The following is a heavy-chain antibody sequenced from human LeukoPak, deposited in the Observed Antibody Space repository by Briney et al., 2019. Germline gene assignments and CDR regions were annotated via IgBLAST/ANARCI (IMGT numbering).Heavy chain of an antibody. Sequence: GGSLRLSCAASGFTFSSYWMSWVRQAPGKGLEWVANIKQDGSEKYYVDSVKGRFTISRDNAKNSLYLQMNSLRAEDTAVYYCARVRFGESNWFDPWGQGTLVTVSS. CDR3: ARVRFGESNWFDP. CDR2: IKQDGSEK. D-gene: IGHD3-10*01. CDR1: GFTFSSYW. J-gene: IGHJ5*02. V-gene: IGHV3-7*01.